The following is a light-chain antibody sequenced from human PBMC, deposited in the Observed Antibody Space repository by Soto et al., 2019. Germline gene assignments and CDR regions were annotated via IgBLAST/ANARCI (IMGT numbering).Light chain of an antibody. CDR1: QGIGDT. V-gene: IGKV3-15*01. CDR3: QHYVTWPLT. CDR2: DTS. J-gene: IGKJ4*01. Sequence: EIVMRQSPATLSLSPGEGATLSCRASQGIGDTLAWYQQKPGQTPRLLIYDTSIRATGVPARFSGSRSGAEFTLTISSLQSEDFAVYYCQHYVTWPLTFGGGTKVDIK.